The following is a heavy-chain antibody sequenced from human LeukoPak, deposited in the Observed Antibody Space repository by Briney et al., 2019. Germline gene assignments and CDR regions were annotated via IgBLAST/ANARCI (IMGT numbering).Heavy chain of an antibody. Sequence: GGTLRLSCAASGFTFSSYGMSWVRQAPGKGLEWVSATSGSGGSTYYADSVKGRFTISRDNSKNTLYLQMNSLRAEDTAVYYCAKGVSWDYYYYMDVWGKGTTVTVSS. CDR2: TSGSGGST. D-gene: IGHD3-10*01. CDR3: AKGVSWDYYYYMDV. J-gene: IGHJ6*03. CDR1: GFTFSSYG. V-gene: IGHV3-23*01.